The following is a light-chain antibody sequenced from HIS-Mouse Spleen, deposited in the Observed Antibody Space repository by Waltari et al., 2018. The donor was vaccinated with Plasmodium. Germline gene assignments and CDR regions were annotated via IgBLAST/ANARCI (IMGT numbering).Light chain of an antibody. J-gene: IGLJ2*01. CDR3: SSYAGSNNWV. V-gene: IGLV2-8*01. Sequence: QSALTQPPSASGSPGQSVTISCTGTSSDVGGYNYVSWYQQHPGKAPILMIYEVSKRSSGVPDRFSGSKSGNTASLTVAGLQAEDEADYYCSSYAGSNNWVFGGGTKLTVL. CDR1: SSDVGGYNY. CDR2: EVS.